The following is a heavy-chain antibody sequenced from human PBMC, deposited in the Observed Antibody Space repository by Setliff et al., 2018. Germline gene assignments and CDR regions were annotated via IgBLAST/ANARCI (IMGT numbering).Heavy chain of an antibody. CDR2: ISSNSYYI. V-gene: IGHV3-21*01. CDR1: GFTFSTYT. Sequence: GESLKISCAVSGFTFSTYTMNWVRQAPGKGLEWVSSISSNSYYIYYADSVKGRFTISRDNANNSLSLQLNNLRAEDTAVYYCVRDGGILTGTTGDCWGQGILVTVSS. CDR3: VRDGGILTGTTGDC. D-gene: IGHD1-7*01. J-gene: IGHJ4*02.